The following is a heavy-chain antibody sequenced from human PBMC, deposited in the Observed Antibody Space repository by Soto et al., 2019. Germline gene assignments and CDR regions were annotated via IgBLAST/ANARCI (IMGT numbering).Heavy chain of an antibody. D-gene: IGHD1-7*01. J-gene: IGHJ6*02. CDR1: GFTFSSYD. V-gene: IGHV3-13*05. Sequence: GGSLRLSCAASGFTFSSYDMHWVRQVTGKGLEWVSAIGTAGDPYYPGSVKGRFTISRENAKNSLYLQMNSLRAGDTAVYYCARDLYNWNSMGYYGMDVWGQGTTVTVSS. CDR3: ARDLYNWNSMGYYGMDV. CDR2: IGTAGDP.